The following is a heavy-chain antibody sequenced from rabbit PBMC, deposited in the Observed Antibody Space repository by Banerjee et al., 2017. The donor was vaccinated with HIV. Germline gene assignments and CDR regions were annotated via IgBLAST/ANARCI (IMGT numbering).Heavy chain of an antibody. CDR1: GFSFSNKAV. CDR2: INASTGKP. CDR3: ARDLVGVIGWNFYL. V-gene: IGHV1S45*01. D-gene: IGHD1-1*01. J-gene: IGHJ4*01. Sequence: QEQLVESGGGLVKPGASLTLTCKASGFSFSNKAVMCWVRQAPGKGLEWIACINASTGKPVYATWASGRFTISRTSSTTVTLRMTSLTAADTATYFCARDLVGVIGWNFYLWGPGTLVTVS.